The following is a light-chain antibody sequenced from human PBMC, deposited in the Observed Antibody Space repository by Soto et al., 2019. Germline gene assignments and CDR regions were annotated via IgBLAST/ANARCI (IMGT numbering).Light chain of an antibody. V-gene: IGKV3-20*01. Sequence: EIVLTQSPDTLSLSPGERATLSCRASESVTSSHLAWYQQKPGQAPGLLIYCASSRATGIPDRFSGSGSETDLPLTISRREREDSAVYYCQHYCRSRNTFGQRTRPEIK. CDR1: ESVTSSH. CDR2: CAS. CDR3: QHYCRSRNT. J-gene: IGKJ5*01.